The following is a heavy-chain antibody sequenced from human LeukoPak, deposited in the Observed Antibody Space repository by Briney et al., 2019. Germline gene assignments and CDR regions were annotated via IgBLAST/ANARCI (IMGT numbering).Heavy chain of an antibody. CDR3: ARTRHDGYADH. D-gene: IGHD5-24*01. CDR1: GDSIISYY. Sequence: SETLSLTCTVSGDSIISYYWSWIRQPPGKGLEWIGYIYYSGSTKYNPSLKGRVTISVDTSKNQFSLKLSSVTAADTAVYYCARTRHDGYADHWGQGTLVTVSS. J-gene: IGHJ4*02. V-gene: IGHV4-59*08. CDR2: IYYSGST.